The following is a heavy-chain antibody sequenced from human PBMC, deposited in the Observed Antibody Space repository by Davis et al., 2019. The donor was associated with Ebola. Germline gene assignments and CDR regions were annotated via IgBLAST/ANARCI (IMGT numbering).Heavy chain of an antibody. V-gene: IGHV4-39*02. J-gene: IGHJ4*02. CDR3: AREGYSSSWYLDY. CDR1: GGSISSSSYY. D-gene: IGHD6-13*01. Sequence: GSLRLSCTVSGGSISSSSYYWGWIRQPPGKGLEWIGSIYYSGSTYYNPSPKSRVTISVDTSKNQFSLKLSSVTAADTAVYYCAREGYSSSWYLDYWGQGTLVTVSS. CDR2: IYYSGST.